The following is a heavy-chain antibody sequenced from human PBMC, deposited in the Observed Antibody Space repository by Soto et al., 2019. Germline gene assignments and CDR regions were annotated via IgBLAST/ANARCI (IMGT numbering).Heavy chain of an antibody. CDR2: IYYSGST. Sequence: SETLSLTCTVSGGSISSSSYYWGWIRQPPGKGLEWIGSIYYSGSTYYNPSLKSRVTISVDTSKNQFSLKLSSVTAADTAVYYCARHSTHYYGMDVWGQGTTVTVSS. V-gene: IGHV4-39*01. J-gene: IGHJ6*02. CDR1: GGSISSSSYY. CDR3: ARHSTHYYGMDV.